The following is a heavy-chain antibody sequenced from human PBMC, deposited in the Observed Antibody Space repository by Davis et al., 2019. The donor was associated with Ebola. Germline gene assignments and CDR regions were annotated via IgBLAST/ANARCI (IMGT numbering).Heavy chain of an antibody. CDR1: GYSFTSSW. V-gene: IGHV5-51*01. D-gene: IGHD3-22*01. Sequence: GESLKISCKGSGYSFTSSWIGWVRQMPGKGLEWMGIIYPGDSDTRYSPSFQGQVTISADKSVNTAYLQWSSLKASDTAMYYCARRGSYDSSGYKNWGQGTLVTVSS. CDR3: ARRGSYDSSGYKN. CDR2: IYPGDSDT. J-gene: IGHJ4*02.